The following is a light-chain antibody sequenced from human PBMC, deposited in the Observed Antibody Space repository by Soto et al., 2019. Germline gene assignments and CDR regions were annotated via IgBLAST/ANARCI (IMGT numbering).Light chain of an antibody. V-gene: IGKV3-20*01. CDR1: RGVSNSF. CDR3: QQYGNSPWT. Sequence: EIVLTQSPGTLSLSPGERATLSCRASRGVSNSFLAWYQHQRGQAPRLLIYGASDRATGIPDRFSGSGSGTDFTLIISRLEPEDFAVYYCQQYGNSPWTFGHGTKVDI. CDR2: GAS. J-gene: IGKJ1*01.